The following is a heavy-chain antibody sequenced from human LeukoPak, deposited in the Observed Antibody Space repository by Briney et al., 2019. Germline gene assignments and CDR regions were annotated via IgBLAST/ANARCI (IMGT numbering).Heavy chain of an antibody. V-gene: IGHV4-39*01. D-gene: IGHD5-18*01. CDR2: IYYSGST. Sequence: SETLSLTCTVSAGSISSSSYYWGWIRQPPGKGLEWIGSIYYSGSTYYNPSLKSRVTISVDTSKNQFSLKLSSVAAADTAVYYCARRKSGYRIRYYYYYMDVWGKGTTVTISS. CDR1: AGSISSSSYY. CDR3: ARRKSGYRIRYYYYYMDV. J-gene: IGHJ6*03.